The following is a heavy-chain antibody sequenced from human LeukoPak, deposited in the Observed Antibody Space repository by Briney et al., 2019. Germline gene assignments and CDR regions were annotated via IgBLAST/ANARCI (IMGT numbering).Heavy chain of an antibody. D-gene: IGHD3-22*01. CDR1: GGSISSSNW. Sequence: SETLSLTCAVSGGSISSSNWWSWVRQPPGKGLEWIGEIYHSGSTNYSPSLKSRVTMSVDTSKNQFSLKLSSVTAADTAVYYCARDRYYYDSSARYFDYWGQGTLVTVSS. CDR3: ARDRYYYDSSARYFDY. CDR2: IYHSGST. V-gene: IGHV4-4*02. J-gene: IGHJ4*02.